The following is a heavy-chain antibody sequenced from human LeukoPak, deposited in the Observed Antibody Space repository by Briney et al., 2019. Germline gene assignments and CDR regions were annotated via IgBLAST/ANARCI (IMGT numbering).Heavy chain of an antibody. CDR2: IYTRGSI. CDR3: ARETLRHYNYYYIDV. Sequence: SETLSLTCTVSGGSISSGSYYWNWIRQPAGKGLEWIGRIYTRGSINYNPSLKSRVTISVDTSKNQFSLNLSSVTAADTAVYYCARETLRHYNYYYIDVWGKGTTVTVSS. V-gene: IGHV4-61*02. D-gene: IGHD3-3*01. CDR1: GGSISSGSYY. J-gene: IGHJ6*03.